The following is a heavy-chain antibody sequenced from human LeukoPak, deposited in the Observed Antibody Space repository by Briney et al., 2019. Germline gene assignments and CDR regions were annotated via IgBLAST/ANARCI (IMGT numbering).Heavy chain of an antibody. J-gene: IGHJ4*02. CDR2: ITWDGVYT. CDR3: ARERGRVIDY. D-gene: IGHD1-26*01. V-gene: IGHV3-43*01. CDR1: GFTFHDYS. Sequence: GGSLRPSCEASGFTFHDYSMHWLRQPPGKDLQWVSLITWDGVYTFYADSVKGRFTMSRDNSRESLSLQMNGLTTDDTALYYCARERGRVIDYWGQGTLVTVSS.